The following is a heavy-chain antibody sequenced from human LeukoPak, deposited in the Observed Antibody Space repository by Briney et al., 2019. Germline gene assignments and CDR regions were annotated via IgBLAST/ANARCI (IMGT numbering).Heavy chain of an antibody. CDR2: IYHSGST. J-gene: IGHJ4*02. CDR1: GGSISSGGYS. CDR3: ARAHGELRFLEWFSQTYYFDY. V-gene: IGHV4-30-2*01. Sequence: PSETLSLTCAVSGGSISSGGYSWSWIRQPPGKGLEWIGYIYHSGSTYYNPSLKSRVTISVDRSKNQFSLKLSSVTAADTAVYYCARAHGELRFLEWFSQTYYFDYWGQGTLVTVSS. D-gene: IGHD3-3*01.